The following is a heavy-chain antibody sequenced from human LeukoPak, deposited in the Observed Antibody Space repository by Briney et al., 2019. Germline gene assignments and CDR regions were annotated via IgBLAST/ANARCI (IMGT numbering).Heavy chain of an antibody. V-gene: IGHV4-59*12. Sequence: PSETLSLTCPVSGGSISSYYWSWIRQPPGKGLEWIGYIYYSGSTNYNPSLKSRVTISVDTSKNQFSLNLSSVTAADTAVYYCARGPGGIAAAGTDYWGQGTLVTVSS. CDR1: GGSISSYY. J-gene: IGHJ4*02. CDR3: ARGPGGIAAAGTDY. CDR2: IYYSGST. D-gene: IGHD6-13*01.